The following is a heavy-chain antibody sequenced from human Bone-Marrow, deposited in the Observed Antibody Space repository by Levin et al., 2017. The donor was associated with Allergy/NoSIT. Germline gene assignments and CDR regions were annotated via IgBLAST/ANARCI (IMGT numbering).Heavy chain of an antibody. Sequence: LRLSCTVSGASITSADYYWNWIRQSPRKGLEWLGHIYHSGSTYYNPSLESPLSISVDTSKNEFSLTVTSVTVADTAVYYCARSGYDVPDEDQYGLDVWGQGTTVIVSS. J-gene: IGHJ6*02. CDR1: GASITSADYY. D-gene: IGHD5-12*01. CDR2: IYHSGST. V-gene: IGHV4-30-4*01. CDR3: ARSGYDVPDEDQYGLDV.